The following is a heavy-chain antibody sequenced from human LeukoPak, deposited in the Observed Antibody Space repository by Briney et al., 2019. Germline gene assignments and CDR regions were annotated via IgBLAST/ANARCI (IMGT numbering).Heavy chain of an antibody. CDR3: ARDLPGSGGNEDY. D-gene: IGHD4-23*01. CDR1: GFTLKYYD. J-gene: IGHJ4*02. CDR2: ISHDESNQ. V-gene: IGHV3-30*03. Sequence: PGGSLRLPCAASGFTLKYYDMNWVRQAPGKGLEWVAVISHDESNQYYAGSVKGRFTISRDNSKNTLYLQMNSLRAEDTAVYYCARDLPGSGGNEDYWGQGTLVTVSS.